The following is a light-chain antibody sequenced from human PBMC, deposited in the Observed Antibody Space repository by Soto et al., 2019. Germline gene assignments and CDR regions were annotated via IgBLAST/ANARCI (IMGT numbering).Light chain of an antibody. V-gene: IGLV1-44*01. Sequence: QSVLTQPPSASGTPGQSVTSSCSGSNSNIGGNTVHWYQHLPGTAPKLLIYSNGQRPSGVPDRFSGSKSGTSASLAISGLQSADEADYYCAAWDDSPNGVVFGGGTKLTVL. J-gene: IGLJ2*01. CDR1: NSNIGGNT. CDR2: SNG. CDR3: AAWDDSPNGVV.